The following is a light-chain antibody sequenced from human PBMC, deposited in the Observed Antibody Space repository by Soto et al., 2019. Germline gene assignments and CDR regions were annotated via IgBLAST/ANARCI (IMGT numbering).Light chain of an antibody. J-gene: IGKJ4*01. Sequence: EIVMTQSPATLSVSPGERATLSCRASQSVGSRLAWYQQNPGQPPRLLIYDASIGATGIPPRFSATGSGTEFTLTISSLQSEDFAVYYCQQYNNWPLTFGGGTKVEIK. CDR2: DAS. V-gene: IGKV3D-15*01. CDR3: QQYNNWPLT. CDR1: QSVGSR.